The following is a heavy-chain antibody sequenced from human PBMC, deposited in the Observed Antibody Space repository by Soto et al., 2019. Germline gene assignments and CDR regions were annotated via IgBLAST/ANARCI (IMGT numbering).Heavy chain of an antibody. CDR1: GFTFSSYG. V-gene: IGHV3-30*03. CDR3: ALAKVSSWYYYYYGMDV. J-gene: IGHJ6*02. D-gene: IGHD6-13*01. Sequence: PGGSLRLSCAASGFTFSSYGMHWVRQAPGKGLEWVAVISYDGSNKYYADSVKGRFTISRDNSKNTLYLQMNSLRAEDTAVYYCALAKVSSWYYYYYGMDVWGQGTTVTVSS. CDR2: ISYDGSNK.